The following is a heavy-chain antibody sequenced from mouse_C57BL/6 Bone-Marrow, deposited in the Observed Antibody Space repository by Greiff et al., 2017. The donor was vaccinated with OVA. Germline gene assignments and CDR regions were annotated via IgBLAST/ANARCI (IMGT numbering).Heavy chain of an antibody. CDR3: ERGDYEYEAMDY. J-gene: IGHJ4*01. Sequence: EVQLVESGPGLAKPSQTLSLTCSVTGYSITSDYWNWIRKFPGNKLEYMGYISSSGSTYYNPSLKNRNSITRETSKNQYYLQLHSVTTEDTATYYCERGDYEYEAMDYWGQGTSVTVSS. D-gene: IGHD2-4*01. CDR2: ISSSGST. V-gene: IGHV3-8*01. CDR1: GYSITSDY.